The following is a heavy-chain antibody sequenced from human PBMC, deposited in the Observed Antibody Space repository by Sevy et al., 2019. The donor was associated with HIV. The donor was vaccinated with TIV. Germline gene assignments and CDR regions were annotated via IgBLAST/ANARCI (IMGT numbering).Heavy chain of an antibody. CDR3: ARHAAILAAFDI. V-gene: IGHV4-39*01. Sequence: SETLSLTCTVSGGSISSSSYYWGWIRQPPGKGLEWIGSIYYSGSTYYNPSLKSRVTISVDTSKNQFSLKLSSVTAAETAVYYCARHAAILAAFDIWGQGTMVTVSS. CDR1: GGSISSSSYY. CDR2: IYYSGST. J-gene: IGHJ3*02. D-gene: IGHD1-26*01.